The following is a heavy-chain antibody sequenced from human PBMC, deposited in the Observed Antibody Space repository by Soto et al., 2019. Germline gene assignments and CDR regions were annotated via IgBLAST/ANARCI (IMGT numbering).Heavy chain of an antibody. CDR2: ISSSSSTI. CDR1: GFTFSRYS. J-gene: IGHJ6*02. CDR3: AVVPAANGHYGMDV. Sequence: EVQLVESGGGLVQPGGSLRLSCAAYGFTFSRYSMNWVRQAPGKGLEWVSYISSSSSTIYYADSVKGRFTISRDNAKNSLYLQMNSLRAEDTAVYYCAVVPAANGHYGMDVWGQGTTVTVSS. D-gene: IGHD2-2*01. V-gene: IGHV3-48*01.